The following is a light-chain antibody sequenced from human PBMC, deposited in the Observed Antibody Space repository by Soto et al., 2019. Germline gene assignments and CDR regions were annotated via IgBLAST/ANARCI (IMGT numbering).Light chain of an antibody. V-gene: IGLV2-8*02. CDR2: DVT. Sequence: QSVRTRAPSASRVHGQAGSIFNTRTSSDVGGYDYVSWYQQHPGKAPKLMIYDVTKRPSGVPDRFSGSKSANTASLTVSGLQAEDEADYYCSSYAGTHIVFGTVTKVTVL. CDR1: SSDVGGYDY. J-gene: IGLJ1*01. CDR3: SSYAGTHIV.